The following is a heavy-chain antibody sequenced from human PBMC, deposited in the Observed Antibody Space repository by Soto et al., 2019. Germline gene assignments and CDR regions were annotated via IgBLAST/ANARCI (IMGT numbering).Heavy chain of an antibody. CDR2: IYPGDSDT. D-gene: IGHD5-18*01. CDR1: GYSFTSYW. J-gene: IGHJ4*02. V-gene: IGHV5-51*01. CDR3: ARLKSYRYGQDQEYYFYY. Sequence: PGESLKISCKGSGYSFTSYWIGWVRQMPGKGLEWMGIIYPGDSDTRYSPSFQGQVTISADKSISTAYLQWSSLKASDTAMYYCARLKSYRYGQDQEYYFYYWGQGTLVTVSS.